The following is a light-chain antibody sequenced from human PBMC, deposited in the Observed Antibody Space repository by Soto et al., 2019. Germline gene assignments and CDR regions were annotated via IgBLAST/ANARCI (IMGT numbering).Light chain of an antibody. V-gene: IGKV1-5*01. CDR3: QHYNSYPYT. J-gene: IGKJ3*01. CDR1: EDVNGW. CDR2: DVP. Sequence: DIQMTQSPSTLSASVGDRVTITCRASEDVNGWLAWYQQKPGTAPKLLIYDVPILESGVPSRFSGSGSGTAFTLTINSLELDDFATFYWQHYNSYPYTFGPRTKVDI.